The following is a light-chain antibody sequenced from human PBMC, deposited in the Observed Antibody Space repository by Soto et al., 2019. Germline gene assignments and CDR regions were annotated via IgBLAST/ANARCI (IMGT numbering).Light chain of an antibody. CDR1: QSVSNN. CDR3: QQYHNAGST. J-gene: IGKJ1*01. V-gene: IGKV3-15*01. Sequence: IVMTQSPATLSVFTGGRASLSCRASQSVSNNLAWYQKKPGQAPRLLIYGASTRAAGISVRFSGSGSGTDFTLIISSLQSDDSAVYYCQQYHNAGSTFGQGTKVEI. CDR2: GAS.